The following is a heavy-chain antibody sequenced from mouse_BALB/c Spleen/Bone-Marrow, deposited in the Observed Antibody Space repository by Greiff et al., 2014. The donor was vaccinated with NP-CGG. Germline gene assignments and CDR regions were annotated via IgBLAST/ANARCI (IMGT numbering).Heavy chain of an antibody. CDR3: AIPSFYYGSSHWYFDV. V-gene: IGHV14-3*02. CDR2: IDPANGDT. D-gene: IGHD1-1*01. J-gene: IGHJ1*01. Sequence: VQLQQSGSELVKSGASVKLSCAASGFNIKDTYMHWVKQRPEQGLEWVGRIDPANGDTKYDPKFQGKATITADTSSNTAYLHLSSLTSEDTAVYYCAIPSFYYGSSHWYFDVWGAGTTVTVSS. CDR1: GFNIKDTY.